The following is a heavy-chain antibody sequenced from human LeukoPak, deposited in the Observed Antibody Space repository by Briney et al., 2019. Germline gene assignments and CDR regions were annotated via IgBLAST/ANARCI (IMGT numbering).Heavy chain of an antibody. CDR2: IYYSGST. CDR1: GGSISSYY. J-gene: IGHJ4*02. V-gene: IGHV4-39*01. Sequence: PSETLSLTCTVSGGSISSYYWSWIRQPPGKGLEWIGSIYYSGSTYYNPSLKSRVTISVDTSKNQFSLKLSSVTAADTAVYYCARQRTYCSSTSCYLEYFDYWGQGTLVTVSS. D-gene: IGHD2-2*01. CDR3: ARQRTYCSSTSCYLEYFDY.